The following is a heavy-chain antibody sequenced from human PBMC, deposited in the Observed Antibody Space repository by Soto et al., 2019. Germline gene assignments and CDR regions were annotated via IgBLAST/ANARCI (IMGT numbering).Heavy chain of an antibody. J-gene: IGHJ4*02. D-gene: IGHD5-12*01. Sequence: QSGPTLVNPTQTLTLTCTFSGFSLSTNEVGVGWIRQPPGKALEWLALIYWNDDARYSPSLKNRLTITKDTSKNQVVLTMTNMDPVDTATYYCVHDGKLGYTGYDRFDYWGQGTLVTVSS. CDR3: VHDGKLGYTGYDRFDY. V-gene: IGHV2-5*01. CDR1: GFSLSTNEVG. CDR2: IYWNDDA.